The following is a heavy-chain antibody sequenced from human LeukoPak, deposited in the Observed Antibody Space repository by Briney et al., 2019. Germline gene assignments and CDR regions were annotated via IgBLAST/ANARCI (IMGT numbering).Heavy chain of an antibody. CDR2: ITSSSSYI. D-gene: IGHD6-19*01. J-gene: IGHJ4*02. CDR3: ARILDSAWGELGY. V-gene: IGHV3-21*01. CDR1: GFTFSSYT. Sequence: PGGSLTLSCAASGFTFSSYTMNWVRQAPGKGLEWVSSITSSSSYIYYADSVKGRFTISRDNAKNSLYLQMNSLRPEDTAVYYCARILDSAWGELGYWGQGTLVPVSS.